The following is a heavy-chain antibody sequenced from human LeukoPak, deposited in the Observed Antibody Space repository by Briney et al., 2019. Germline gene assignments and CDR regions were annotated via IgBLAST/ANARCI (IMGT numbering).Heavy chain of an antibody. V-gene: IGHV3-21*04. CDR1: GFTFSSYS. CDR2: ISSSSYI. J-gene: IGHJ4*02. CDR3: AKDLSVIVVVFAFDY. Sequence: GGSLRLSCAASGFTFSSYSMNWVRQAPGKGLEWVSSISSSSYIYYADSVKGRFTISRDNSKNTLYLQMNSLRAEDTAVYYCAKDLSVIVVVFAFDYWGQGTLVTVSS. D-gene: IGHD2-15*01.